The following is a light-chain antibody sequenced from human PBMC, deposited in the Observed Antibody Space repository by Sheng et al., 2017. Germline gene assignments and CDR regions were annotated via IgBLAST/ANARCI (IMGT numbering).Light chain of an antibody. J-gene: IGKJ2*03. CDR2: AAS. CDR1: QSVNRN. CDR3: HQYNFSPPYS. V-gene: IGKV3D-15*01. Sequence: EIVMTQSPDTLSVSPGERATLSCRASQSVNRNLAWYQQKPGQPPRLLIYAASTRATGVPVRFSGSGSGTDFTLTISRLEPEDFAVYYCHQYNFSPPYSFGQGTKLEIE.